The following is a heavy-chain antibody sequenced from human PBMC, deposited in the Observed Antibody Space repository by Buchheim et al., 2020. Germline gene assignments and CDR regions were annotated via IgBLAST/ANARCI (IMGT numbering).Heavy chain of an antibody. V-gene: IGHV3-30*18. CDR2: ISYDGSNK. J-gene: IGHJ4*02. CDR3: AKRRVVNRQMGSGLDYFDY. D-gene: IGHD2-15*01. CDR1: GFTFSSYG. Sequence: QVQLVESGGGVVQPGRSLRLSCAASGFTFSSYGMHWVRQAPGKGLEWVAVISYDGSNKYYADSVKGRFTISRDNSKNTLYLQMNSLRAEDTAVYYCAKRRVVNRQMGSGLDYFDYWGQGTL.